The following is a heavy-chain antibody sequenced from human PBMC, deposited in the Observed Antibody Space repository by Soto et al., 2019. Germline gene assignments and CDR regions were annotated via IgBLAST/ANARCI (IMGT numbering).Heavy chain of an antibody. J-gene: IGHJ6*02. V-gene: IGHV4-31*03. CDR1: GGSISSGGYY. D-gene: IGHD2-2*01. CDR2: IYYSGST. Sequence: PSETLSLSCTVPGGSISSGGYYWSWIRQHPGKGLEWIGYIYYSGSTYYNPSLKSRVTISVDTSKNQFSLKLSSVTAADTAVYYCARDPCSSTSCYEHYCMDVWGQGTTVTVSS. CDR3: ARDPCSSTSCYEHYCMDV.